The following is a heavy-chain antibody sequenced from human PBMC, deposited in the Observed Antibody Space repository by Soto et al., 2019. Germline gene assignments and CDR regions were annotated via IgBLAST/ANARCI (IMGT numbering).Heavy chain of an antibody. J-gene: IGHJ5*02. CDR3: AAWESFNP. CDR2: ISPDGIAK. D-gene: IGHD1-26*01. Sequence: PGGSLRLSCAASGFTFRTHWMNWVRQTPVKGLEWVAKISPDGIAKSYVDSVKGRFTIFRDNAKNSLYLQMNNLRVDDTAVYFCAAWESFNPWGQGALVTVSS. V-gene: IGHV3-7*01. CDR1: GFTFRTHW.